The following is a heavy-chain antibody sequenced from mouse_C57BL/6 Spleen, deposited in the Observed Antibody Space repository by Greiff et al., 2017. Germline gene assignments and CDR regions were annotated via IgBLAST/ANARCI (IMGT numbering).Heavy chain of an antibody. V-gene: IGHV1-55*01. D-gene: IGHD2-4*01. CDR3: ASEDYDGAWFAY. Sequence: QVQLQQPGAELVKPGASVKMSCKASGYTFTSYWITWVKQRPGQGLEWTGDIYPGSGSTNYNEKFKSKATLTVDTSSSTAYMQLSSLTSEDSAVYYCASEDYDGAWFAYWGQGTLVTVSA. J-gene: IGHJ3*01. CDR1: GYTFTSYW. CDR2: IYPGSGST.